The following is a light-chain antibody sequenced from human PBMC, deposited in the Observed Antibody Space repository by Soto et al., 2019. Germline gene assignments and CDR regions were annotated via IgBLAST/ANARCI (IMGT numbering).Light chain of an antibody. CDR3: SSYAGSNNLGV. J-gene: IGLJ1*01. CDR1: SSDVGGYNY. V-gene: IGLV2-8*01. CDR2: EVS. Sequence: QAVLTQPPSASGSPGQSVTISCTGTSSDVGGYNYVSWYQQHPGKAPKLMISEVSKRPSGVPDRFSGSKSGNTASLTVSGLQAEDEADYFRSSYAGSNNLGVFGTGTKVTAL.